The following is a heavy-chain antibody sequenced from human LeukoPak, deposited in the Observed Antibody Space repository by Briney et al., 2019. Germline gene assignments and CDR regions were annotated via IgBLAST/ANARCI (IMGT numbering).Heavy chain of an antibody. CDR2: IRSKAGSYAT. J-gene: IGHJ4*02. CDR3: TRSGSGWYYDY. D-gene: IGHD6-19*01. Sequence: GGSLRLSCAASGFTFSGSAMHWVRQASGKWLEWLGRIRSKAGSYATAYAESVKGRFTVSRDGSKNTAYLQMNSLKTEDTAVYYCTRSGSGWYYDYWGQGTLVTVSS. V-gene: IGHV3-73*01. CDR1: GFTFSGSA.